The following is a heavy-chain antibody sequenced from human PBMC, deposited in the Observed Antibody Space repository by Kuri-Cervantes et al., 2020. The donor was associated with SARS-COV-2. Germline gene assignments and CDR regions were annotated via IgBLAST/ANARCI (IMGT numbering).Heavy chain of an antibody. D-gene: IGHD2-2*01. Sequence: GESLKISCAASGFTFSSYWMSWVRQAPGKGLEWVAVISYDGSNKYYADSVKGRLTISRDNSKNTLYLQMNSLRAEDTAVYYCARDFPEYQLPFDTHADYWGQGTLVTVSS. CDR3: ARDFPEYQLPFDTHADY. V-gene: IGHV3-30-3*01. CDR1: GFTFSSYW. CDR2: ISYDGSNK. J-gene: IGHJ4*02.